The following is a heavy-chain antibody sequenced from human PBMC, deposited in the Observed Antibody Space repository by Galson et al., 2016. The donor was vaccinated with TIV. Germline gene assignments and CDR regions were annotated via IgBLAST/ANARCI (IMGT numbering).Heavy chain of an antibody. D-gene: IGHD3-22*01. CDR3: VRIGMLRESCSCYACPGIFDT. V-gene: IGHV4-38-2*01. CDR1: GYSISSGYY. CDR2: ICHTETT. Sequence: SETLSLTCAVSGYSISSGYYWGWVRQPPGKGLEWLGNICHTETTYYNPSLASRVSISVDTSKNQFSLRLSSVTAADTAVYYCVRIGMLRESCSCYACPGIFDTWGQGILVTVSS. J-gene: IGHJ5*02.